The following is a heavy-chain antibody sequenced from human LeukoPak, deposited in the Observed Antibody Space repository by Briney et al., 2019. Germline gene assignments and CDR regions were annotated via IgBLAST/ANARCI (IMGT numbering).Heavy chain of an antibody. Sequence: ASVKVSCKASGYTFNTYGITWVRQAPGQGLEWVGWITTYNDNTNYAQKVQGRVTMTKDTATSTAYMELRSLTSCDTAVYYCARGVIQRDYWGQGTLVTVSS. CDR1: GYTFNTYG. J-gene: IGHJ4*02. D-gene: IGHD2/OR15-2a*01. V-gene: IGHV1-18*01. CDR3: ARGVIQRDY. CDR2: ITTYNDNT.